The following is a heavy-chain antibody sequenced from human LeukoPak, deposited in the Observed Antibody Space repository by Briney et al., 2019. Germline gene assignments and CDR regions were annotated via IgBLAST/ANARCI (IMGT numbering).Heavy chain of an antibody. V-gene: IGHV4-38-2*01. CDR1: GYSISSGYY. CDR3: ARHMTPSYFDY. Sequence: SETLSLTCAVSGYSISSGYYWGWIRQSPRKGVEWVVSIYHSGSTHYNPSLKSRVTISVDTSKNQFSLKLSSVTAADTAVYYCARHMTPSYFDYWGQGTLVTVSS. J-gene: IGHJ4*02. CDR2: IYHSGST. D-gene: IGHD2-21*01.